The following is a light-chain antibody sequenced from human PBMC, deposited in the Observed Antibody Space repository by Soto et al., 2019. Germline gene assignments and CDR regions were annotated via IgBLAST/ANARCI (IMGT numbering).Light chain of an antibody. CDR2: EVS. CDR1: SSDVGGYNY. V-gene: IGLV2-8*01. CDR3: SSYAGSNNPPYV. J-gene: IGLJ1*01. Sequence: QSVLTQPPSASWSPGQSVTISCTGTSSDVGGYNYVSWYQQHPGKAPKLMIYEVSKRPSGVPDRFSGSKSGNTASLTVSGLQAEDEADYYCSSYAGSNNPPYVFGTGTKVTVL.